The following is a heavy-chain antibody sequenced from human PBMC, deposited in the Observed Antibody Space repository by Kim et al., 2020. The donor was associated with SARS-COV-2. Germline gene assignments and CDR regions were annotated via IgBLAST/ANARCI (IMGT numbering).Heavy chain of an antibody. Sequence: SETLSLTCTVSGGSISSSSYYWGWIRQPPGKGLEWIGSIYYSGSTYYNPSLKSRVTISVDTSKNQFSLKLSSVTAADTAVYYCARRWTGRYYYYGMDVWGQGTTVTVSS. D-gene: IGHD3-10*01. CDR2: IYYSGST. V-gene: IGHV4-39*01. J-gene: IGHJ6*02. CDR1: GGSISSSSYY. CDR3: ARRWTGRYYYYGMDV.